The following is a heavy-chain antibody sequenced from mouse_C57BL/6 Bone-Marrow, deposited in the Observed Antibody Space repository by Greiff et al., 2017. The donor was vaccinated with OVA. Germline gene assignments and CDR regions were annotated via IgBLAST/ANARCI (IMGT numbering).Heavy chain of an antibody. CDR2: INPYNGGT. V-gene: IGHV1-19*01. J-gene: IGHJ4*01. D-gene: IGHD1-1*01. Sequence: EVQLQQPGPVLVKPGASVKMSCKASGYTFTDYYMNWVKQSHGKGLEWIGVINPYNGGTSYNQKFKGKATLTVDKSSSTAYMQLSSLTSEDSAVYYCARSATTTGEDAMDDWGQGTSVTVSS. CDR3: ARSATTTGEDAMDD. CDR1: GYTFTDYY.